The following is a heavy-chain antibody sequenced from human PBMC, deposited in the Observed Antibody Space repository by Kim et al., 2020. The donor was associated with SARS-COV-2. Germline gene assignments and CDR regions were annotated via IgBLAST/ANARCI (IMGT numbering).Heavy chain of an antibody. Sequence: GGSLRLSCAASGFTFSSYGMHWVRQAPGKGLEWVAVISYDGSNKYYADSVKGRFTISRDNSKNTLYLQMNSLRAEDTAVYYCAKAARAAAGDPFDYWGQGTLVTVSS. V-gene: IGHV3-30*18. CDR2: ISYDGSNK. J-gene: IGHJ4*02. CDR3: AKAARAAAGDPFDY. D-gene: IGHD6-13*01. CDR1: GFTFSSYG.